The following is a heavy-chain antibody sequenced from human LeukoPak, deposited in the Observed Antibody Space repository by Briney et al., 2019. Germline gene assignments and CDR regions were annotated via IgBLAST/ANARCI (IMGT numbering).Heavy chain of an antibody. J-gene: IGHJ4*02. CDR3: ARDGRDSYYDFWSGYIDY. CDR1: GFTFSSYA. Sequence: GGSLRLSCAASGFTFSSYAMHWVRQAPGKGLEWVAVISYDGSNKYYADSVKGRFTISRDNSKNTLYLQMNSLRAEDTAVYYCARDGRDSYYDFWSGYIDYWGQGTLVTVSS. CDR2: ISYDGSNK. V-gene: IGHV3-30-3*01. D-gene: IGHD3-3*01.